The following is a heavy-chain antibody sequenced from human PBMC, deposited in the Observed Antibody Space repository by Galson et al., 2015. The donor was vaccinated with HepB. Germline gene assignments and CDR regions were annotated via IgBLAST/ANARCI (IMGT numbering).Heavy chain of an antibody. CDR3: ARERFGYGFDY. D-gene: IGHD5-12*01. CDR2: ISVYNGNT. CDR1: GYIFSLSD. Sequence: SVKVSCKASGYIFSLSDINWVRQAPGQGLEWMGWISVYNGNTNYAQKFQGRVTMTTDTSTSTAYMELRSLRSDDRATYYCARERFGYGFDYWGQGTLVTVSS. V-gene: IGHV1-18*04. J-gene: IGHJ4*02.